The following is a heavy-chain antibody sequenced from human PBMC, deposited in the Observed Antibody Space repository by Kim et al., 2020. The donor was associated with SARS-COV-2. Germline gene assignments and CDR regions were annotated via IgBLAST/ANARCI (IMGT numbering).Heavy chain of an antibody. CDR3: ARRGFYDH. V-gene: IGHV4-59*08. Sequence: SGNPAHNASLKSRVTVSRDTSKNQLSLMLTSVTAADTAVYYCARRGFYDHWGQGILVTVSS. J-gene: IGHJ4*02. CDR2: SGNP.